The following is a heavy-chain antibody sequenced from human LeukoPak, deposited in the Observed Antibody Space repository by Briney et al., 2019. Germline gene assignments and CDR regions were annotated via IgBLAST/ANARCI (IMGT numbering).Heavy chain of an antibody. CDR3: ARDYGG. J-gene: IGHJ4*02. CDR1: GFIFSTYW. V-gene: IGHV3-7*01. Sequence: PGGSLRLSCAASGFIFSTYWMSWVRQAPGKGLEWVANIKQDGSDQYYVDSVKGRFTISRDNAKNSLYLQMNSLRAEDTAVYYCARDYGGWGQGTLVTVSS. D-gene: IGHD3-10*01. CDR2: IKQDGSDQ.